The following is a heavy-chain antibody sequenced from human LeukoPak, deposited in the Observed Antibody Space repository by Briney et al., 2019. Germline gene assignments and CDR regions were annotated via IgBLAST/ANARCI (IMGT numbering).Heavy chain of an antibody. V-gene: IGHV1-24*01. CDR2: FDPEDGET. CDR1: GYTLTELS. Sequence: ASVKVSCKVSGYTLTELSMHWVRQAPGKGLEWMGGFDPEDGETIYAQKFQGRVTMTEDTSTDTAYMELSSLRSEDTAVYYCARWVSGDIVVVGFGYYYGMDVWGQGTTVTVSS. J-gene: IGHJ6*02. D-gene: IGHD2-2*01. CDR3: ARWVSGDIVVVGFGYYYGMDV.